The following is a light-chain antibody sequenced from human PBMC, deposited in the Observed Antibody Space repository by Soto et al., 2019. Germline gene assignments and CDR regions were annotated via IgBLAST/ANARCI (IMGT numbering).Light chain of an antibody. CDR3: QQYYSTPSYT. V-gene: IGKV4-1*01. J-gene: IGKJ2*01. CDR2: WAS. CDR1: QSVLYSSNNKNY. Sequence: DIVMTQSPDSLAVSLGERATINCKSSQSVLYSSNNKNYLAWYQQKAGQPPKLLIYWASTRESGVPDRFSGRGSWTDVTLTISSLQAEDVAVYYCQQYYSTPSYTFGQGTKLEIK.